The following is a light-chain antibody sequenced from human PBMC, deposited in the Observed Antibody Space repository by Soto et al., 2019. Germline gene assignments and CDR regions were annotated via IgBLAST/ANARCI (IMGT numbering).Light chain of an antibody. V-gene: IGKV4-1*01. CDR3: QQYYSTPLT. CDR2: WAS. CDR1: QSVLYSSNNKNY. J-gene: IGKJ4*01. Sequence: DIVMTQSPDSLAVSLGERATINCKSSQSVLYSSNNKNYLAWYQQKPGQPPKLLIYWASTRESGVPDRFSGSGSWPDFTHPVSSLQAEDVAVYYCQQYYSTPLTFGGGNKVEI.